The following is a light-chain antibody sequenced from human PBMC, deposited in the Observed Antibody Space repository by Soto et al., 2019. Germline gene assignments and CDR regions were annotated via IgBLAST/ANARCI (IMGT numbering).Light chain of an antibody. J-gene: IGKJ3*01. Sequence: EIVLTQSPGTLSLSPGERATLSCRASQRVSSSYLAWYQQRPGQAPRLLIYGASSRATGIPDRFGGSGSGTDFALTISGLEPEDFAVYYCQLYDDSPSFTFGPGTKVEIK. CDR1: QRVSSSY. CDR2: GAS. V-gene: IGKV3-20*01. CDR3: QLYDDSPSFT.